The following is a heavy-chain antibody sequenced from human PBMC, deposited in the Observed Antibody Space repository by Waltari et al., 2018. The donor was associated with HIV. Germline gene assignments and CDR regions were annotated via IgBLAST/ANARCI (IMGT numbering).Heavy chain of an antibody. V-gene: IGHV4-38-2*02. Sequence: QVQLQESGPGLVKPSETLSLTCSVSGSSISRGYYWGGIRQPPGKGLEWIGNMYHTGSTYYNPSLQSRVTLSVDTSKNQLSLKLNSVTAADTAVYYCAREDGHYGQITGIWGQGTLVTVSS. J-gene: IGHJ4*02. CDR3: AREDGHYGQITGI. D-gene: IGHD3-16*01. CDR2: MYHTGST. CDR1: GSSISRGYY.